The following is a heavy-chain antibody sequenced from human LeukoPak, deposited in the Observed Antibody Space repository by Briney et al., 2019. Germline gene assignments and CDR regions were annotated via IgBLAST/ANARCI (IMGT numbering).Heavy chain of an antibody. CDR3: ARDSTDYGDYGSAFDI. J-gene: IGHJ3*02. CDR1: GFTFSSYS. V-gene: IGHV3-21*01. CDR2: ISSSSSYI. Sequence: GGSLRLSCAASGFTFSSYSMNWVRQAPGKGLEWVSSISSSSSYIYYADSVKGRFTISRDNAKNSLYLQMNSLRAEDTAVYYCARDSTDYGDYGSAFDIWGQGTMVTVSS. D-gene: IGHD4-17*01.